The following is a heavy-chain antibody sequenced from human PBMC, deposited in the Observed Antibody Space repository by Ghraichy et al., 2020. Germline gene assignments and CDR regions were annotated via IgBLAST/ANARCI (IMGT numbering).Heavy chain of an antibody. CDR2: MNPNSGNT. CDR1: GYTFTSYD. D-gene: IGHD5-18*01. CDR3: ARVGPRGYSYGRPYYYYGMDV. V-gene: IGHV1-8*01. Sequence: ASVKVSCKASGYTFTSYDINWVRQATGQGLEWMGWMNPNSGNTGYAQKFQGRVTMTRNTSISTAYMELSSLRSEDTAVYYCARVGPRGYSYGRPYYYYGMDVWGQGTTVTVSS. J-gene: IGHJ6*02.